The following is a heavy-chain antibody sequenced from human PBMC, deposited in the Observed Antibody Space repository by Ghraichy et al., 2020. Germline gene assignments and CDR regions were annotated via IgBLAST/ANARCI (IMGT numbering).Heavy chain of an antibody. V-gene: IGHV3-64D*06. Sequence: GGSLRLSCSASGFTISTYGMHWVRQPPGKGLEYVAGITSNGRSSNYADSVKGRFTIARDNSKNALYLQMSSLRAEDTAVYYCVKDLGELLSLYFDYWGPGTLVTVSS. J-gene: IGHJ4*02. CDR3: VKDLGELLSLYFDY. D-gene: IGHD3-16*01. CDR2: ITSNGRSS. CDR1: GFTISTYG.